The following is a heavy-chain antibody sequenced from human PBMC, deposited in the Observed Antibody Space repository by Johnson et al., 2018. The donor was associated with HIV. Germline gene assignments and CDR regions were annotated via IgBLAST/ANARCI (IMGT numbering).Heavy chain of an antibody. Sequence: EVQLVESGGDLVQPGGSLRLSCVVSGFAFNTYWMSWARQAPGKGLEWVANIKNDGSEKYYVDSVEGRFTISRDYAKNSLYVQMNSLRAEDTAVYYCARLRWGSGDPLHDAFDVWGQGTMVTVSS. CDR2: IKNDGSEK. CDR3: ARLRWGSGDPLHDAFDV. CDR1: GFAFNTYW. V-gene: IGHV3-7*02. J-gene: IGHJ3*01. D-gene: IGHD2-21*01.